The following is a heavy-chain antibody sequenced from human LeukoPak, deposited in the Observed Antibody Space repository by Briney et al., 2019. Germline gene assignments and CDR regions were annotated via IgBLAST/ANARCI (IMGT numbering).Heavy chain of an antibody. Sequence: GGLRLSCAASGFTFSSYWMSWVRQAPGKGLEWVANIKQDGSEKYYVDSVKGRFTISRDNAKNSLYLQMNSLRAEDTAVYYCARGREWGSSTTGALYRGQGTLVTVSS. D-gene: IGHD6-6*01. V-gene: IGHV3-7*01. CDR3: ARGREWGSSTTGALY. CDR1: GFTFSSYW. CDR2: IKQDGSEK. J-gene: IGHJ4*02.